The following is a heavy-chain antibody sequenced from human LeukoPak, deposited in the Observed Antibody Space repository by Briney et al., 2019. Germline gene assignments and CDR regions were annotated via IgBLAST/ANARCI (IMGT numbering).Heavy chain of an antibody. CDR2: IWYDGSNK. V-gene: IGHV3-30*02. J-gene: IGHJ4*02. CDR1: GFTFSSYG. D-gene: IGHD2-15*01. Sequence: GGSLRLSCAASGFTFSSYGMHWVRQAPGKGLEWVAVIWYDGSNKYYADSVKGRFTISRDNSKNTLYLQMNSLRAEDTAVYYCVKGPCSGGSCYLEYWGQGTLVTVSS. CDR3: VKGPCSGGSCYLEY.